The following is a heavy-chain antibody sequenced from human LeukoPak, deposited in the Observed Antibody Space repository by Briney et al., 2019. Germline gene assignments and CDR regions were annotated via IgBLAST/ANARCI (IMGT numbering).Heavy chain of an antibody. Sequence: GGSLRLSCAASGFTVSSNYMGWVRQAPGKGLEWVSVIYSGGSTYYADSVKGRFTISRDNSKNTLYLQMNSLRAEDTAVYYCARESTSWYFDLWGRGTLVTVSS. V-gene: IGHV3-53*01. CDR1: GFTVSSNY. CDR2: IYSGGST. CDR3: ARESTSWYFDL. J-gene: IGHJ2*01. D-gene: IGHD2-2*01.